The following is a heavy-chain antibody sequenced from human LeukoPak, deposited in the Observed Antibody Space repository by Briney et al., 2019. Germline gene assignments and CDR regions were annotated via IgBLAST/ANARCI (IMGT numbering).Heavy chain of an antibody. D-gene: IGHD2-15*01. V-gene: IGHV3-48*04. CDR3: ARGVVAATAWFDP. CDR1: GFTFSSYS. J-gene: IGHJ5*02. CDR2: ISSSSSTI. Sequence: GGSLRLSCAASGFTFSSYSMNWVRQAPGKGLEWVSYISSSSSTIYYADSVKGRFTISRDNAKNSLYLQMNSLRAEDTAVYYCARGVVAATAWFDPWGQGTLVTVSS.